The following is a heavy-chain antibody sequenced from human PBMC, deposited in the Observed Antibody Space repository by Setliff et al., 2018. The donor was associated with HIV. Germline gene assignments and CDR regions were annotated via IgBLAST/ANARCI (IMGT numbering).Heavy chain of an antibody. V-gene: IGHV4-39*01. D-gene: IGHD6-19*01. Sequence: SETLSLTCTVSGDSIDSGHYYWGWIRQPPGKGLEWIGNILNGETTFYNPSPKNRVTISVDTSKNQFSLRLASVTAADTAVYHCARPHSGRGGGAWFDPWGQGTLVTVSS. CDR3: ARPHSGRGGGAWFDP. CDR1: GDSIDSGHYY. J-gene: IGHJ5*01. CDR2: ILNGETT.